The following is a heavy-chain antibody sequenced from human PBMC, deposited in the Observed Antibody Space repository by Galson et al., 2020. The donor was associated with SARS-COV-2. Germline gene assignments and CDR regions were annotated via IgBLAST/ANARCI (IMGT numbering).Heavy chain of an antibody. Sequence: KASETLSLTCSVSNYSITSHCYWGWVRQSPGRGLEWIGNIHFSGNTHYNPSLKSRVTISVDTSKNQFSLKLTSVTAADTAVYYCARYQLLFPFDYWGRGALVTVSS. V-gene: IGHV4-38-2*01. D-gene: IGHD1-1*01. CDR1: NYSITSHCY. CDR2: IHFSGNT. J-gene: IGHJ4*02. CDR3: ARYQLLFPFDY.